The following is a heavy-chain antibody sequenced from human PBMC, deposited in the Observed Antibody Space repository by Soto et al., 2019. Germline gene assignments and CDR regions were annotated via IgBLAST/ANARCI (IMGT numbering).Heavy chain of an antibody. CDR1: GGSISSYY. V-gene: IGHV4-59*01. J-gene: IGHJ4*02. CDR3: ARFEFSSGAYFDY. Sequence: QVQLQESGPGLVKPSETLSLTCTASGGSISSYYWSWIRQPPGKGLEWIGYIYYSGSTNYNPSLKSRVTISVDTSNNQYSLKLSSVTAADTAVYYCARFEFSSGAYFDYWGQGTLVTVSS. CDR2: IYYSGST. D-gene: IGHD3-10*01.